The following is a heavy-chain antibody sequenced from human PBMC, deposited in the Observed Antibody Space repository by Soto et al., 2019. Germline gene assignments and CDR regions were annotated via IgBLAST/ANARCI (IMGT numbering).Heavy chain of an antibody. J-gene: IGHJ4*02. CDR3: ARDPQLVFYFDY. CDR2: IWYGGSNK. CDR1: GFTFSSYG. V-gene: IGHV3-33*01. Sequence: GGSLRLSCAASGFTFSSYGMHWVRQAPGKGLEWVAVIWYGGSNKYYADSVKGRFTISRDNSKNTLYLQMNSLRAEDTAVYYCARDPQLVFYFDYWGQGTLVTVSS. D-gene: IGHD6-6*01.